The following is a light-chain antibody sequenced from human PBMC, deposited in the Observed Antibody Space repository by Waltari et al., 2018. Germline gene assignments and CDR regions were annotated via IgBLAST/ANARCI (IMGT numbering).Light chain of an antibody. CDR3: CSYAGSSAPRV. V-gene: IGLV2-23*01. J-gene: IGLJ3*02. CDR2: EGN. CDR1: SSDVGNYNL. Sequence: QSALTQPASVSGSPGQSITISCTGPSSDVGNYNLVSWYQQHPGKAPKLMIYEGNKRPSGVSTRFSGSKSGNIASLTISGLQAEDEADYYCCSYAGSSAPRVFGGGTKLTVL.